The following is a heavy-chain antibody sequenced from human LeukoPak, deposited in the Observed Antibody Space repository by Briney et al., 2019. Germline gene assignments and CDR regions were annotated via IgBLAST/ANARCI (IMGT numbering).Heavy chain of an antibody. J-gene: IGHJ5*02. CDR3: ARRGYGGFLDWFDP. V-gene: IGHV4-39*01. CDR2: IYYSGST. Sequence: PSETLSLTWTVSGGSISSSTHYWGWIRQPPGKGLEWIVSIYYSGSTYYNPSLKSRVSISVDTSKNQFSLKLSSVTAADTAVYYCARRGYGGFLDWFDPWGQGILVTVSS. CDR1: GGSISSSTHY. D-gene: IGHD4-23*01.